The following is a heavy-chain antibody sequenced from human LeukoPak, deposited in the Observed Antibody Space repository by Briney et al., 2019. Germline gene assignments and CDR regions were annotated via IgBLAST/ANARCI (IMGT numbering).Heavy chain of an antibody. Sequence: SETLSLTCAVYGGSFSGYYWSWIRQPPGKGLEWIGEINHSGSTNYNPSLKSRVTISVDTSKNQFSLKLSSVTAADTAVYYCARGIAFDYWGQGTLVTVSS. CDR3: ARGIAFDY. D-gene: IGHD3-22*01. CDR1: GGSFSGYY. V-gene: IGHV4-34*01. J-gene: IGHJ4*02. CDR2: INHSGST.